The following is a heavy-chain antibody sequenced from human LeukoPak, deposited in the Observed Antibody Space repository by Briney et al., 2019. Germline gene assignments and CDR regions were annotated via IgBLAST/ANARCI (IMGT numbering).Heavy chain of an antibody. J-gene: IGHJ6*03. V-gene: IGHV1-18*01. Sequence: ASVKVSCKASGYIFTSYGISWVRQAPGQGLEWMGWISAYNGNTNYAQKLQGRVTMTTDTSTSTAYMELRSLRSDDTPVYYCARVPALSGIVVVPAAMHYYYMDVWGKGTTVTVSS. CDR1: GYIFTSYG. CDR2: ISAYNGNT. D-gene: IGHD2-2*01. CDR3: ARVPALSGIVVVPAAMHYYYMDV.